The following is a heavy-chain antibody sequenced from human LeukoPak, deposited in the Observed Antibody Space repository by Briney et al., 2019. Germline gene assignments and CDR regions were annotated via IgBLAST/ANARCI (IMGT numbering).Heavy chain of an antibody. V-gene: IGHV3-7*01. CDR2: IKYDGSEK. CDR1: GFTFSSYW. Sequence: GGSLRLSCSASGFTFSSYWMSWVRQAPGKGLEWVANIKYDGSEKYFVDSVKGRFTISRDNAKNSLYLQMNSPRAEDTAVYYCARGRSVDVWGVGTTVTVSS. CDR3: ARGRSVDV. J-gene: IGHJ6*04.